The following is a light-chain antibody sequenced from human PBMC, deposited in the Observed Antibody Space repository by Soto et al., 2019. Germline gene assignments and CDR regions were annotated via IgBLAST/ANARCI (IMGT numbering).Light chain of an antibody. Sequence: PGERATLSCRASPSVTNFLAWYQQKPGQAPRLLIYGAFNRATGIPARFSGSGSGTDFTLTISSLEPEDSAVYYCQQRNVWPPITFGQGTRLEIK. CDR2: GAF. CDR3: QQRNVWPPIT. J-gene: IGKJ5*01. V-gene: IGKV3-11*01. CDR1: PSVTNF.